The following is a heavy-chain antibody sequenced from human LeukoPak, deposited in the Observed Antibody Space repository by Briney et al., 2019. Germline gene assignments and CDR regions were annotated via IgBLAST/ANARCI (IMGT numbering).Heavy chain of an antibody. D-gene: IGHD3-9*01. Sequence: SETLSLTCTVSGGSISSYYWSWIRQPPGKGLEWTGYIYTSGSTNYNPSLKSRVTISVDTSKNQFSLKLSSVTAADTAVYYCARHGPDYDILTGYYRPDYYFDYWGQGTLVTVSS. CDR2: IYTSGST. J-gene: IGHJ4*02. V-gene: IGHV4-4*09. CDR1: GGSISSYY. CDR3: ARHGPDYDILTGYYRPDYYFDY.